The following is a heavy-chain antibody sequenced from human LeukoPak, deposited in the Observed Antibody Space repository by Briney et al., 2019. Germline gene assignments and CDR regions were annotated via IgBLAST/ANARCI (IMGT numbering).Heavy chain of an antibody. CDR1: GGSISSYY. D-gene: IGHD7-27*01. CDR2: IYYSGST. V-gene: IGHV4-59*12. CDR3: ARVLTGENWFDP. J-gene: IGHJ5*02. Sequence: PSETLSLTCTVSGGSISSYYWSWIRQPPGKGLEWIGYIYYSGSTNYNPSLKSRVTISVDTSKNQFSLKLSSVTAADTAVYYCARVLTGENWFDPWGQGTLVTVSS.